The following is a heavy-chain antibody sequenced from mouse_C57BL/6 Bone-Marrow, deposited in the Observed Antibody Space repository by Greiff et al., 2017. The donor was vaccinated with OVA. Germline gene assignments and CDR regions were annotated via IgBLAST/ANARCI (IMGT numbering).Heavy chain of an antibody. CDR3: TTYRY. V-gene: IGHV14-4*01. Sequence: VQLQQSGAELVRPGASVKLSCTASGFNIKDDYMHWVKERPEQGLEWIGWIDPENGDTEYASKFQGKATIPADTSSKTVHLHLSSLTSEDTAVYYCTTYRYWGQGTTLTVSS. CDR2: IDPENGDT. J-gene: IGHJ2*01. CDR1: GFNIKDDY.